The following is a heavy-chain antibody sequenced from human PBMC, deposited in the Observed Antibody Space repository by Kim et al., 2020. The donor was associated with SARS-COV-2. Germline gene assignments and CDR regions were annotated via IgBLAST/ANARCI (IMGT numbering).Heavy chain of an antibody. D-gene: IGHD4-17*01. CDR1: GFTFDDYA. Sequence: GGSLRLSCAASGFTFDDYAMHWVRQAPGKGLEWVSGISWNSGSIGYADSVKGRFTISRDNAKNSLYLQMNSLRAEDTALYYCAKLSGLVGDYGGNPKPTGGDYWGQGTLVTVSS. CDR2: ISWNSGSI. J-gene: IGHJ4*02. CDR3: AKLSGLVGDYGGNPKPTGGDY. V-gene: IGHV3-9*01.